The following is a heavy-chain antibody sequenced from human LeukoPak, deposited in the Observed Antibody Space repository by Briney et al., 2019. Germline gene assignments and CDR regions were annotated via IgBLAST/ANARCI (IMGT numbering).Heavy chain of an antibody. J-gene: IGHJ4*02. V-gene: IGHV4-38-2*02. Sequence: SETLSLTCAVSGYSISSGYYWGWIRQPPGKGLEWIGSIYHSGSTYYNPSLKSRVTISVDTSKNQFSLKLSSVTAADTAVYYCAREIHCSGGSCYPKEYYFDYWGQGTLVTVSS. CDR3: AREIHCSGGSCYPKEYYFDY. D-gene: IGHD2-15*01. CDR2: IYHSGST. CDR1: GYSISSGYY.